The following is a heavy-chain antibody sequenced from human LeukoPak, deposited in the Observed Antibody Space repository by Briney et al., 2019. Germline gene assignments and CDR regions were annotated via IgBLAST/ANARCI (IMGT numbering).Heavy chain of an antibody. V-gene: IGHV4-4*07. Sequence: SDTLSLTCTVSGGSISSYYWSWIRQPAGKGLEWIGRIYTSGSTNYNPSLKSRVTMSVDTSKNQFSLKLSSVTAADTAVYYCAREPRIQLWSYYFDYWGQGTLVTVSS. D-gene: IGHD5-18*01. CDR2: IYTSGST. CDR1: GGSISSYY. CDR3: AREPRIQLWSYYFDY. J-gene: IGHJ4*02.